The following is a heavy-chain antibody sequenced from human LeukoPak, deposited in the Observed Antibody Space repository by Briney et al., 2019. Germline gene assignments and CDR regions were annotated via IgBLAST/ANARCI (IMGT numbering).Heavy chain of an antibody. CDR2: INSSGGST. D-gene: IGHD6-6*01. J-gene: IGHJ4*02. V-gene: IGHV1-46*01. Sequence: ASVKVPCKASGYSFTNYYMHWVRQAPGQGLEWMGIINSSGGSTTYAQKFQDRATMTRDTSISTAYMELSRLRSDDTAVYYCAFFEYSSSSSHYWGQGTLVTVSS. CDR3: AFFEYSSSSSHY. CDR1: GYSFTNYY.